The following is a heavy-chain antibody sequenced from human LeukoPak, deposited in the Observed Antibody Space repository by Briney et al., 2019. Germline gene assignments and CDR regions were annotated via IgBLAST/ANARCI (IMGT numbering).Heavy chain of an antibody. D-gene: IGHD6-19*01. CDR3: ARDSIAVAGATEYFQH. CDR2: IIPILGIA. CDR1: GGTFSSYA. J-gene: IGHJ1*01. Sequence: GASVKVSCKASGGTFSSYAISWVRQAPGQGLEWMGRIIPILGIANYAQKFQGRVTITADKSTSTAYMELSSLRSEDTAVYYCARDSIAVAGATEYFQHWGQGTLVTVSS. V-gene: IGHV1-69*04.